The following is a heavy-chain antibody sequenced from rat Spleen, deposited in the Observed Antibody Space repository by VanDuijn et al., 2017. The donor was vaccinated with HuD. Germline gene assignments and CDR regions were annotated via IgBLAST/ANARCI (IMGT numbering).Heavy chain of an antibody. V-gene: IGHV5-7*01. Sequence: EVQLVESDGGLVQPGRSLKISCAASGFIFSDYHLAWVRQAPKKGLEWVATITSGGYNTFYPDSVKGRFTISRDNAKSTLDLQMDSLRSEDTATYYCARYNIGTTTIDYWGQGVMVTVSS. J-gene: IGHJ2*01. CDR1: GFIFSDYH. CDR3: ARYNIGTTTIDY. CDR2: ITSGGYNT. D-gene: IGHD1-5*01.